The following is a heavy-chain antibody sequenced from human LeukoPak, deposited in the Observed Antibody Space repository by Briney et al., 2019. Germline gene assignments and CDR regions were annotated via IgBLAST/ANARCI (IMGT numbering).Heavy chain of an antibody. CDR1: GFTFSSYA. J-gene: IGHJ4*02. Sequence: AGGSLRLSCAASGFTFSSYAMSWVRQAPGKGLEWVSGISSSGGSTYYADSVKGRFTISRDNSKNTLYLQMNSLRAEDTAVYYCAKDGQYSSSSPYYFDYWGQGTLVTVSS. V-gene: IGHV3-23*01. CDR3: AKDGQYSSSSPYYFDY. CDR2: ISSSGGST. D-gene: IGHD6-6*01.